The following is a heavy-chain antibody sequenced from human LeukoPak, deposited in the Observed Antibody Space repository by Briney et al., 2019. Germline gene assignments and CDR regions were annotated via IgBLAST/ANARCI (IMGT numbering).Heavy chain of an antibody. Sequence: PGGSLRLSCAASGFTFSSYAMSWVRQAPGKGLEWVSAISGSGGSTGYADSVKGRFTISRDNAKNSLYLQMNSLRAEDTALYYCARDYDSSGYPYYYYYMDVWGKGTTVTVSS. CDR2: ISGSGGST. D-gene: IGHD3-22*01. V-gene: IGHV3-20*04. CDR1: GFTFSSYA. CDR3: ARDYDSSGYPYYYYYMDV. J-gene: IGHJ6*03.